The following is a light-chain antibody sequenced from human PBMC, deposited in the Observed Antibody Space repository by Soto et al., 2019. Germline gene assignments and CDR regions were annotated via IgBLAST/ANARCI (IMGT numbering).Light chain of an antibody. CDR2: AAS. CDR1: QSVSNNY. J-gene: IGKJ1*01. CDR3: QQYGTTPCT. V-gene: IGKV3-20*01. Sequence: IVLTQSPGILSLSPGERATLSCRARQSVSNNYLAWSHQKPGRAPRVVTSAASTRATGIPDRFSGSGSGTDFTLTISRPEPEDFAVYSCQQYGTTPCTFGQGTTVEFK.